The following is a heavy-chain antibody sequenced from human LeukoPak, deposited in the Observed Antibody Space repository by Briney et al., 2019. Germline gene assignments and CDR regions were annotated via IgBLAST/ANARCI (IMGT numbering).Heavy chain of an antibody. D-gene: IGHD2-21*01. Sequence: SETLSLTCAVCGGSFSGYYWSWIRQPPGKGLEWIGEINHSGSTNYNPSLKSRVTISVGTSKNQFSLKLSSVTAADTAVYYCARGLFRISSNYSSFDYWGQGTLVTVSS. J-gene: IGHJ4*02. CDR2: INHSGST. V-gene: IGHV4-34*01. CDR1: GGSFSGYY. CDR3: ARGLFRISSNYSSFDY.